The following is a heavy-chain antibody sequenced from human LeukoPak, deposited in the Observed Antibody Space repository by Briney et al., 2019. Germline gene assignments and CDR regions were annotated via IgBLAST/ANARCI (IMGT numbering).Heavy chain of an antibody. V-gene: IGHV4-59*01. CDR2: IYYRGST. CDR1: GGSISSYY. D-gene: IGHD6-19*01. CDR3: ARDKGLAVAGPGAFDI. Sequence: SETLSLTCTVSGGSISSYYWSWIRQPPGEGREWIGYIYYRGSTNYNPSLKSRVTISVDTSKNQFSLKLSSVTAADTAVYYCARDKGLAVAGPGAFDIWGQGTMVTVSS. J-gene: IGHJ3*02.